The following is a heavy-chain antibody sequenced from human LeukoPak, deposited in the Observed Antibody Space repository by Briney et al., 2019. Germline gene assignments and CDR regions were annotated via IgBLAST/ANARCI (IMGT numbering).Heavy chain of an antibody. V-gene: IGHV4-59*01. CDR2: IYYSGSV. J-gene: IGHJ4*02. CDR1: GGSLNSYF. CDR3: ARGTTKGYYYDSSGYYTK. D-gene: IGHD3-22*01. Sequence: SETLSLTCTVSGGSLNSYFWSWIRQPPGKGLEWIGYIYYSGSVNYSPSLKSRVSISVDTSKKQFSLRVSSVTAADTAVYYCARGTTKGYYYDSSGYYTKWGQGTLVTVSS.